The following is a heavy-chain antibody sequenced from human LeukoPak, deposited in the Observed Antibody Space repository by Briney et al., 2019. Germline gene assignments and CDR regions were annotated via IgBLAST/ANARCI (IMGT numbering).Heavy chain of an antibody. Sequence: PGGSLRLSCAASGFTFSSYSMNWVRQAPGKGLEWVSLITWDSGTTYNADSVKGRCTISRDNIKYSLYLQMNSLRTEDTALYYCARSTAMVTWGSFDIWGQGTLVTVSS. V-gene: IGHV3-43*01. CDR1: GFTFSSYS. D-gene: IGHD5-18*01. J-gene: IGHJ3*02. CDR3: ARSTAMVTWGSFDI. CDR2: ITWDSGTT.